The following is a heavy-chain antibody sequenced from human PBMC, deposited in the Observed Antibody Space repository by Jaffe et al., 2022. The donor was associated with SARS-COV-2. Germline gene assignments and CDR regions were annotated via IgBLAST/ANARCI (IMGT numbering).Heavy chain of an antibody. J-gene: IGHJ3*02. D-gene: IGHD1-26*01. Sequence: QVQLVESGGGVVQPGRSLRLSCAASGFTFSSYGMHWVRQAPGKGLEWVAVIWYDGSNKYYADSVKGRFTISRDNSKNTLYLQMNSLRAEDTAVYYCASSGVEVGAKGAFDIWGQGTMVTVSS. CDR1: GFTFSSYG. V-gene: IGHV3-33*01. CDR2: IWYDGSNK. CDR3: ASSGVEVGAKGAFDI.